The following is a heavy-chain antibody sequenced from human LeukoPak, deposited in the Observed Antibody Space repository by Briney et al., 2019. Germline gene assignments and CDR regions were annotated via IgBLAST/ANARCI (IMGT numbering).Heavy chain of an antibody. D-gene: IGHD2-15*01. CDR2: ISGSGGST. J-gene: IGHJ6*03. CDR3: ARKAYCSGGTCSHYYYVDV. CDR1: GFTFSSYA. V-gene: IGHV3-23*01. Sequence: GGSLRLSCAASGFTFSSYAMSWVRQAPGKGLEWVSAISGSGGSTYYADSVKGRFTISRDNSKNTLYLQMNSLTAEDTAVYYCARKAYCSGGTCSHYYYVDVWGKGTTVTISS.